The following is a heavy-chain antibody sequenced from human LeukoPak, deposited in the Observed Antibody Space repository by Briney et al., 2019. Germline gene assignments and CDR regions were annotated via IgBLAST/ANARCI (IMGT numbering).Heavy chain of an antibody. CDR2: ISGGAGTP. J-gene: IGHJ4*02. CDR3: ATSRDGTIFHS. CDR1: GFTFSSYA. V-gene: IGHV3-23*01. Sequence: GGSLRLSCAASGFTFSSYAMSWVRQAPGKGLEWVSGISGGAGTPYYADSVKGRFTISRDNSKSTLYLQMNSLRAEDTAVYYCATSRDGTIFHSWGQGTLVTVSS. D-gene: IGHD1-7*01.